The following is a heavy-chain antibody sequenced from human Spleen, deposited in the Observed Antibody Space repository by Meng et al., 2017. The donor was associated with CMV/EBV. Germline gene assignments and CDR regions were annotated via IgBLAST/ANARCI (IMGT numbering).Heavy chain of an antibody. CDR1: GFTFSSYA. D-gene: IGHD2-21*02. J-gene: IGHJ4*02. CDR2: ISGSGGST. Sequence: GESLKISCAASGFTFSSYAMSWVRQAPGKGLEWVSAISGSGGSTYYADSVKGRFTISRDNSKNTLYLQMNSLRAEDTAVYYCAKLVGTRPYDYWGQGTLVTVSS. CDR3: AKLVGTRPYDY. V-gene: IGHV3-23*01.